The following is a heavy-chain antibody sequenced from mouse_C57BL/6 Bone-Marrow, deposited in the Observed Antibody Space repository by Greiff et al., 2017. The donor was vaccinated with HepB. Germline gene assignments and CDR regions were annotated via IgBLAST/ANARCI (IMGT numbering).Heavy chain of an antibody. CDR1: GYTFTDYN. D-gene: IGHD1-1*01. V-gene: IGHV1-18*01. J-gene: IGHJ3*01. Sequence: VQLQQSGPELVKPGASVKIPCKASGYTFTDYNMDWVKQSHGKSLEWIGDINPNNGGTIYNQKFKGKATLTVDKSSSTAYMEIRSLTSEDTAVYYCARREYYGSSLSYWGQGTLVTVSA. CDR2: INPNNGGT. CDR3: ARREYYGSSLSY.